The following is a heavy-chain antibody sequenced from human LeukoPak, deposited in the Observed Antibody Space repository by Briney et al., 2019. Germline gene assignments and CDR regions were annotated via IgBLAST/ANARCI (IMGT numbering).Heavy chain of an antibody. J-gene: IGHJ6*04. CDR3: AELGITMIGGV. CDR1: GFTFSSYE. D-gene: IGHD3-10*02. CDR2: ISSGGSSI. Sequence: PGGSLRLSCAASGFTFSSYEMNWVRQAPGKGLEWVSYISSGGSSIYYADSVKGRFTISRDNAKNSLYLQMNSLRAEDTAVYYCAELGITMIGGVWGKGTTVTISS. V-gene: IGHV3-48*03.